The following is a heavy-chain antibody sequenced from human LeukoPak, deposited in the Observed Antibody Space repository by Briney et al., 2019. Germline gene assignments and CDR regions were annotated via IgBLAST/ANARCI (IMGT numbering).Heavy chain of an antibody. D-gene: IGHD3-22*01. J-gene: IGHJ3*02. Sequence: GGSLRLSCAASGFTFNRYWMSWVRQAPGKGLEWVGFIRSKACGGTTKNAASVKGRFTVSRDDSRSIAYLQMNSLKTEDTAVYYCTRRYNYDSSGYYYVRDAFDIWGQGTMVTVSS. V-gene: IGHV3-49*04. CDR2: IRSKACGGTT. CDR3: TRRYNYDSSGYYYVRDAFDI. CDR1: GFTFNRYW.